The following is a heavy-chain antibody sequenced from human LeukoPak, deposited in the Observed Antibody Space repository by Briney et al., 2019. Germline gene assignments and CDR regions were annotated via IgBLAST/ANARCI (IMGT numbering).Heavy chain of an antibody. CDR3: ARDLPHDI. J-gene: IGHJ3*02. CDR1: GFTFSSYA. Sequence: GGSLRLSCAASGFTFSSYAMHWVRQAPGKGLEWVAVISYDGSNKYYADSVKGRFTISRDNSKNTLYLQMNSLRAEDTAVYYCARDLPHDIWGQGTMVTVSS. CDR2: ISYDGSNK. V-gene: IGHV3-30*04.